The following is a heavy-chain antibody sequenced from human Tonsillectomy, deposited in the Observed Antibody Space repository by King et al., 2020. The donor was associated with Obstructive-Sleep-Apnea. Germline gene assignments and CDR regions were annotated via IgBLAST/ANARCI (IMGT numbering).Heavy chain of an antibody. Sequence: VQLVESGGGLVQPGGSLRLSCAASGFTSNDHYMDWVRQAPGKGLEWVGRTKNKVNSYTTEYAASVKGRFIISRDDSKNSLHLQMNSLKTEDTAMYYCARGGDYGDYGMDVWGQGTTVTVSS. D-gene: IGHD4/OR15-4a*01. CDR1: GFTSNDHY. V-gene: IGHV3-72*01. CDR3: ARGGDYGDYGMDV. CDR2: TKNKVNSYTT. J-gene: IGHJ6*02.